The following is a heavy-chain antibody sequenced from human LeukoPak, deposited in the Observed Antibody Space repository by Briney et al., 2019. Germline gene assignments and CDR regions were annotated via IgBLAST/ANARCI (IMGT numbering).Heavy chain of an antibody. Sequence: GGSLRLSCAASGFTFNNYEMNWVRQAPGKGLEWVSYISSTSGTKDYADSVKGRFTISRDSAKNSLYLQMNSLRAGDTAVYYCARALYDSSDSDAFDIWGQGTMVTVSS. D-gene: IGHD3-22*01. CDR3: ARALYDSSDSDAFDI. V-gene: IGHV3-48*03. CDR2: ISSTSGTK. CDR1: GFTFNNYE. J-gene: IGHJ3*02.